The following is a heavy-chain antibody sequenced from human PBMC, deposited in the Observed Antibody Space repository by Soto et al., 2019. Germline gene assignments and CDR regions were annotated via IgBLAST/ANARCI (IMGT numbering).Heavy chain of an antibody. CDR1: GFTFSSYA. J-gene: IGHJ4*02. CDR3: ARVAAAGIDY. CDR2: ISSSSSYT. D-gene: IGHD6-13*01. V-gene: IGHV3-21*05. Sequence: GSLRLSCAASGFTFSSYAMSWVRLAPGKGLEWVSYISSSSSYTNYADSVKGRFTISRDNAKNSLYLQMNSLRAEDTAVYYCARVAAAGIDYWGQGTLVTVSS.